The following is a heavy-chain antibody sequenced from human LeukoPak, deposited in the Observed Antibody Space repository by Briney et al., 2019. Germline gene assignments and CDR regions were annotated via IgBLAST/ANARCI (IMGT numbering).Heavy chain of an antibody. V-gene: IGHV5-51*01. Sequence: GESLKISSNGSGYMFPTYWIGWVRQMPGKSLGWMGIIYPTDSDARYSPSFQGQVTISADKAITTIYLQWSSLKASDTAMYYCVKHGQRGSRTWFDYWGQGTLVTVSS. CDR3: VKHGQRGSRTWFDY. CDR2: IYPTDSDA. J-gene: IGHJ4*02. D-gene: IGHD1-26*01. CDR1: GYMFPTYW.